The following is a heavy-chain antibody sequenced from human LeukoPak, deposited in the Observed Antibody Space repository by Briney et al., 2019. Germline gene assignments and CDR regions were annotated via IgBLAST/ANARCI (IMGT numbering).Heavy chain of an antibody. D-gene: IGHD1-1*01. V-gene: IGHV1-69*13. Sequence: ASVKVSCKASGGTFSSYAISWVRQAPGQGLEWMGGIIPIFGTANYAQKFQGRVTITADESTSTAYMELSSLRSEDTAVYYCARGPGMRRLKSHVFDPWGQGTLVTVSS. J-gene: IGHJ5*02. CDR3: ARGPGMRRLKSHVFDP. CDR2: IIPIFGTA. CDR1: GGTFSSYA.